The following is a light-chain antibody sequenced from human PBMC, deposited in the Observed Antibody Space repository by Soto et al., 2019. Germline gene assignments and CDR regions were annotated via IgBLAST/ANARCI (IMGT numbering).Light chain of an antibody. V-gene: IGKV1-33*01. CDR2: DAS. J-gene: IGKJ4*01. CDR3: QQYDNLPVT. CDR1: RDISKY. Sequence: DIQMTQSPSSLSASVGDRVTITCQASRDISKYLNWYQQKPGKGPKLLIYDASNLEIGVPSRFSGSGSGTDFTFTISSLQPEDIATYHCQQYDNLPVTFGGGTKVEIK.